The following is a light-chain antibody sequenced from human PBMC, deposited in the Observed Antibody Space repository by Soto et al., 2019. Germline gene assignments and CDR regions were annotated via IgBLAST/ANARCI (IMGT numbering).Light chain of an antibody. J-gene: IGKJ2*01. CDR1: HVVSNY. CDR2: AAS. Sequence: AIRMTQPPSSLSASIGDRVTITCRASHVVSNYLAWYQQKPGKAPKALIYAASFLQSGVPSRFSGSGSGTDFSLTISFLQSEDFATYYCQHYYSYPYTFGQGTTLQMK. V-gene: IGKV1-8*01. CDR3: QHYYSYPYT.